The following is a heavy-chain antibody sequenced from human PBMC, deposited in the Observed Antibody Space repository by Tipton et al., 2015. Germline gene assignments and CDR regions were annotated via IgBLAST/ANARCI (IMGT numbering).Heavy chain of an antibody. V-gene: IGHV4-34*01. CDR2: INHSGGT. CDR3: ARDAWAGDTRGFYYIY. D-gene: IGHD3-22*01. Sequence: TLSLTCAVYGGSFGGYYWTWIRQPPGKGLEWIGEINHSGGTKYNPSLKSRVTMPVDTSKNQFSLRLNSVTAADTAVYYCARDAWAGDTRGFYYIYWGRGTLVSVSS. J-gene: IGHJ4*02. CDR1: GGSFGGYY.